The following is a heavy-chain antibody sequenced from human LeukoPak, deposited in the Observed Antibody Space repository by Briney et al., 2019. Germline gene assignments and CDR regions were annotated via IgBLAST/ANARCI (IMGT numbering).Heavy chain of an antibody. CDR2: ISSSGSTI. CDR1: GFTFSSYS. J-gene: IGHJ6*02. D-gene: IGHD3-22*01. Sequence: GGSLRLSCAASGFTFSSYSMNWVRQAPGKGLEWVSYISSSGSTIYYADSVKGRFTISRDNAKDSLYLQMNSLRAEDTAVYYCASGYYYDSSGYGSYYYYGMDVWGQGTTVTVSS. V-gene: IGHV3-48*04. CDR3: ASGYYYDSSGYGSYYYYGMDV.